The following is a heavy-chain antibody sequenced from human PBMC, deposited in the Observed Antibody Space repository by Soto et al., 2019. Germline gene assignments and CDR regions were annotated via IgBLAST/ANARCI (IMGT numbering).Heavy chain of an antibody. CDR1: GGSFSGYY. V-gene: IGHV4-34*01. D-gene: IGHD3-10*01. J-gene: IGHJ5*02. Sequence: QVQLQQWGAGLLKPSETLSLTCAVYGGSFSGYYWSWIRQPPGKGLEWIGEINHSGSTNYNPSLKSRVTIPVDTSSNQFSLKLSSVTAADTAVYYCARAGLWFGANWFDPWGQGTLVTVSS. CDR3: ARAGLWFGANWFDP. CDR2: INHSGST.